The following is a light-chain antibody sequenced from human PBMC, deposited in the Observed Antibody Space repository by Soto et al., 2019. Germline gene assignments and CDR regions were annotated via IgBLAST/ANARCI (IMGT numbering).Light chain of an antibody. CDR1: SSDVGSYNS. CDR3: CSYAGNPYV. Sequence: QSALTQPASVSGSPGQSIAISCTGTSSDVGSYNSVSWYQQHPGKAPKLMIYEGSKRPSGVSDRFSGSKSGNTASLTISGLQAGDEADYYCCSYAGNPYVFGTGTKLTVL. CDR2: EGS. J-gene: IGLJ1*01. V-gene: IGLV2-23*01.